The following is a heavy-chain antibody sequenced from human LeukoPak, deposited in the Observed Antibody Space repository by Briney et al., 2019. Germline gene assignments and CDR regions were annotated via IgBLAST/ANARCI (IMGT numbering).Heavy chain of an antibody. V-gene: IGHV4-34*01. Sequence: PSEALSLTCAVYGKSFGAYYSSWIRQPPGKGLEWIGEINLSGSSNYNPSLKSRVTLSVDTSRNQFSLNLTSVTAADTAVYYWARALGGRDDYWGQGTLVTVSS. CDR2: INLSGSS. J-gene: IGHJ4*02. CDR1: GKSFGAYY. CDR3: ARALGGRDDY. D-gene: IGHD1-26*01.